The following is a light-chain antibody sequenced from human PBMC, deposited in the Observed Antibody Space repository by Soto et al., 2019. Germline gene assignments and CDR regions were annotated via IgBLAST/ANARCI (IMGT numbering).Light chain of an antibody. Sequence: QSVLTQPPSASGSPGQSVTISCTGTKNDIGVYDFVSWYQHHPGKAPRLIIYEVVQRPSGVPDRFSGSKSGNTASLTVSGLQAAEEADYYCSSYTSRSTLVFGTGTKCTGL. J-gene: IGLJ1*01. CDR1: KNDIGVYDF. CDR2: EVV. CDR3: SSYTSRSTLV. V-gene: IGLV2-8*01.